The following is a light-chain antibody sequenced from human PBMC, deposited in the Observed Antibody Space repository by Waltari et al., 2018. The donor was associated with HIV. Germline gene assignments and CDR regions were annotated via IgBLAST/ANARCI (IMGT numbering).Light chain of an antibody. J-gene: IGKJ2*01. CDR1: QSFSSW. Sequence: DIQMTQSPSTLSASVGDRVTITCRASQSFSSWLAWYQQKPGKAPKLRIYTASSLESGVPSRFSGSGSGTEFTLTISSLQPDDFATYYCQQYNSYPYTFGQGTKLEIK. CDR2: TAS. CDR3: QQYNSYPYT. V-gene: IGKV1-5*03.